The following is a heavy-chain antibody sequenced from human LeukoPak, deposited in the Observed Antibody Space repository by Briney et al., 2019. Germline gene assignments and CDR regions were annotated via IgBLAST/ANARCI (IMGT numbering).Heavy chain of an antibody. Sequence: GASVKVSCKASGYTFTSYGISWVRQAPGQGLEWMGWISAYNGNTNYAQKLQGRVTMTTDTSTSTAYMELRSLRSDDTAVYYCARDLGVWEEMAIDYWGQGTLVTVSS. D-gene: IGHD5-24*01. CDR1: GYTFTSYG. CDR2: ISAYNGNT. V-gene: IGHV1-18*01. CDR3: ARDLGVWEEMAIDY. J-gene: IGHJ4*02.